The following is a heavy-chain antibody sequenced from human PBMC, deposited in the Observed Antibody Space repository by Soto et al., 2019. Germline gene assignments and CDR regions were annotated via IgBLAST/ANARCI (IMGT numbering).Heavy chain of an antibody. J-gene: IGHJ4*02. V-gene: IGHV3-23*01. D-gene: IGHD2-2*01. Sequence: PGGSLRLSCAASGFTFSRDGMSWVRQAPGKGLEWVSLITDNGGSTYYADSVKGRFTISRDNTKNSVSLQMNSLRAEDTAVYYCAREDSIIIPAVSDFWGQGTLVTVSS. CDR2: ITDNGGST. CDR3: AREDSIIIPAVSDF. CDR1: GFTFSRDG.